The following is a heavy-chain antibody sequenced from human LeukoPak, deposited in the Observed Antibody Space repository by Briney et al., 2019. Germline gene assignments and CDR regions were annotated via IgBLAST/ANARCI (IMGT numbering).Heavy chain of an antibody. CDR1: GGSISSSSYY. Sequence: PSETLSLTCTVPGGSISSSSYYWGWIRQPPGKGLEWIGSTYYSGSTYYNPSLKSRVTISVDTSKNQFSLKLSSVTAADTAVYYCARDCSGGSCYSTPRAFDIWGQGTMVTVSS. CDR2: TYYSGST. D-gene: IGHD2-15*01. CDR3: ARDCSGGSCYSTPRAFDI. J-gene: IGHJ3*02. V-gene: IGHV4-39*07.